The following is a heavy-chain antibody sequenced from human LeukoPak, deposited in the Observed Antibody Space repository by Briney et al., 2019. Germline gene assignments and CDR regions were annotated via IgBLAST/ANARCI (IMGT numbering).Heavy chain of an antibody. CDR3: ARVRRHYDFWSGHDY. CDR1: GGSISSGSYY. CDR2: IYTSGST. J-gene: IGHJ4*02. V-gene: IGHV4-61*02. D-gene: IGHD3-3*01. Sequence: PSETLSLTCTVSGGSISSGSYYWSWIRQPAGKGLEWIGRIYTSGSTNYNPSLKSRVTISVDTSKNQFSLKLSSVTAADTAVYYCARVRRHYDFWSGHDYWGQGTLVTVSS.